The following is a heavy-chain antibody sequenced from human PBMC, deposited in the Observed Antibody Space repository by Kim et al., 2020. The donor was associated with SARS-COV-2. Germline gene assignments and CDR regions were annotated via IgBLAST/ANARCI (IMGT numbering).Heavy chain of an antibody. D-gene: IGHD6-19*01. CDR3: ARDRTAVAGTDY. CDR1: GYSISSGYY. CDR2: IYHSGST. Sequence: SETLSLTCTVSGYSISSGYYWGWIRQPPGKGLEWIGSIYHSGSTYYNPSLKSRVTISVDTSKNQFSLKLSSVTAADTAVYYCARDRTAVAGTDYWGQGT. J-gene: IGHJ4*02. V-gene: IGHV4-38-2*02.